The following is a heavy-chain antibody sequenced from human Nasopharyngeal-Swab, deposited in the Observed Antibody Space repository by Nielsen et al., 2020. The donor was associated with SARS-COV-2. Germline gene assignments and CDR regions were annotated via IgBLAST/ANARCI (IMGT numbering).Heavy chain of an antibody. D-gene: IGHD2-2*01. CDR1: GFTFSSYS. V-gene: IGHV3-21*01. CDR3: ARGASHRRKSTSYYFDY. CDR2: ISSSSSYI. J-gene: IGHJ4*02. Sequence: GESLKIPCAASGFTFSSYSMNWVRQAPGKGLEWVSSISSSSSYIYYADSVKGRFTISRDNAKNSLYLQMNSLRAEDTTVYYCARGASHRRKSTSYYFDYWGQGTLVTVSS.